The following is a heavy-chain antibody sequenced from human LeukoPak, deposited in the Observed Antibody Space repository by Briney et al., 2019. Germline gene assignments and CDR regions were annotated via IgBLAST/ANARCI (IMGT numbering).Heavy chain of an antibody. CDR1: GGTFSSYT. Sequence: SVKVSCKASGGTFSSYTISWVRQAPGQGLEWMGRIIPILGIANYAQKFQGRVTITADKSTSTAYMELSSLRSGDTAVYYCARREPTDAFDIWGQGTMVTVSS. CDR2: IIPILGIA. CDR3: ARREPTDAFDI. V-gene: IGHV1-69*02. J-gene: IGHJ3*02. D-gene: IGHD1-14*01.